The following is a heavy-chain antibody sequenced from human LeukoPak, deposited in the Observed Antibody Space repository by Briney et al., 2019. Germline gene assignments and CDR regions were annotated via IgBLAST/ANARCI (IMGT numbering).Heavy chain of an antibody. D-gene: IGHD3-3*01. CDR2: FDPEDGET. Sequence: ASVKVSCKVSGYTLTELSMHWVRQAPGKGLEWMGGFDPEDGETIYARKFQGRVTMTEDTSTDTAYVELSSLRSEDTAVYYCATGPPDTIFGVVIKNYWGQGTLVTVSS. J-gene: IGHJ4*02. CDR1: GYTLTELS. CDR3: ATGPPDTIFGVVIKNY. V-gene: IGHV1-24*01.